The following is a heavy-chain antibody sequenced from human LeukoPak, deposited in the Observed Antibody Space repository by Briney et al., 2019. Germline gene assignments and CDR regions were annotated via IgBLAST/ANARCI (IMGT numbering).Heavy chain of an antibody. Sequence: SQALSLTCTVSGGSISSGGYYWSWLRQHPGTGLEWIGYIYYSGSTYYNPSLKSRVTISVDTSKNQFSLKLGSVTAADTAVYYCASDYGSGSFADYWGQGTLVTVSS. CDR2: IYYSGST. V-gene: IGHV4-31*03. CDR1: GGSISSGGYY. D-gene: IGHD3-10*01. J-gene: IGHJ4*02. CDR3: ASDYGSGSFADY.